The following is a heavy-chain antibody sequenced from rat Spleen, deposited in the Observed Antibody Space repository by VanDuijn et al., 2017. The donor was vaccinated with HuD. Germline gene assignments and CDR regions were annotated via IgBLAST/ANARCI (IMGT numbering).Heavy chain of an antibody. D-gene: IGHD4-3*01. CDR1: GFSLTSYN. J-gene: IGHJ2*01. Sequence: QVQLMESGPGLVQPSETLSLTCTVSGFSLTSYNVHWVRQPPGKGLEWMGVMWSGGSTDYNSALKSRLSISRDTSKNQVFLKMNSLQSEDTTTYYCARGGIRGTDFDYWGQGVMVTVSS. CDR3: ARGGIRGTDFDY. CDR2: MWSGGST. V-gene: IGHV2-45*01.